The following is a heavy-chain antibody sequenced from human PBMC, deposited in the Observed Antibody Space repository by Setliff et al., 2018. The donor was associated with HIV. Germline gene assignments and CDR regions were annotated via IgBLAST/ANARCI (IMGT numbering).Heavy chain of an antibody. D-gene: IGHD3-16*01. CDR2: VYYSGVT. CDR3: AGVMMRWLVMVPGAKWGYFDS. V-gene: IGHV4-39*07. CDR1: GDLIRSSYYY. J-gene: IGHJ4*02. Sequence: KTSETLSLTCDVSGDLIRSSYYYWAWIRQSPGRGLEWIGSVYYSGVTHYNPSLKSRATISVDTSMNHFSLNLTSVTAADTAVYFCAGVMMRWLVMVPGAKWGYFDSWGQGALVTVSS.